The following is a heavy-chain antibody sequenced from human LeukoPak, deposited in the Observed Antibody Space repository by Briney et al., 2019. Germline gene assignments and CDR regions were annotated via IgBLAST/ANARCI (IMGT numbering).Heavy chain of an antibody. V-gene: IGHV4-30-4*01. CDR2: IYYSGST. Sequence: SQTLSLTCTVSGGSISSGDYYWSWIRQPRGTGLEWIGYIYYSGSTYYNPSLKSRVTISVDTSKNQFSLKLNSVTAADTAVYYCAREVPWVWNFDLWGRGTLVTVSS. CDR1: GGSISSGDYY. J-gene: IGHJ2*01. CDR3: AREVPWVWNFDL. D-gene: IGHD1-26*01.